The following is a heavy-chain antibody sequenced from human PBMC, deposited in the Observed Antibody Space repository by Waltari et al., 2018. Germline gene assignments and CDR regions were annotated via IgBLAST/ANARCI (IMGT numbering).Heavy chain of an antibody. CDR1: GGSISSGSYY. V-gene: IGHV4-61*09. CDR3: ARDQGGPTHNFDY. J-gene: IGHJ4*02. Sequence: QVQLQESGPGLVKPSQTLSLTCTVSGGSISSGSYYWSWIRQPAGKGLEWIGYIYTSGSTNYNPSLKSRVTISVDTSKNQFSLKLSSVTAADTAVYYCARDQGGPTHNFDYWGQGTLVTVSS. D-gene: IGHD2-15*01. CDR2: IYTSGST.